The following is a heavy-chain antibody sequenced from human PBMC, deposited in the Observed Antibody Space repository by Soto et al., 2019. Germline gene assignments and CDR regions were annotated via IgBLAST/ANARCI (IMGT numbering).Heavy chain of an antibody. Sequence: SETLSLTCTVSGGSITSSSYYWGWIRQPPGKGLEWIGSICYSGSTCYSPSLKSRVTISVDTSKNQFSLNLSSVTAADTAVYYCARPIAARRHDAFDIWGQGTMVTVS. CDR2: ICYSGST. CDR1: GGSITSSSYY. V-gene: IGHV4-39*01. D-gene: IGHD6-6*01. J-gene: IGHJ3*02. CDR3: ARPIAARRHDAFDI.